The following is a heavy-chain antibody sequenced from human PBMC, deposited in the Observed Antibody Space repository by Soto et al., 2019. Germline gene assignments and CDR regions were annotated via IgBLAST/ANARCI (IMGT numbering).Heavy chain of an antibody. D-gene: IGHD3-9*01. V-gene: IGHV1-3*01. CDR1: GYTFTSYA. Sequence: ASVKVSCKASGYTFTSYAMHWVRQAPGQRLEWVGWINAGNGNTKYSQKFQGRVTITRDTSASTAYMELSSLRSEDTAVYYCARLTAFGASGYYRVFDYWGQGTLVTVSS. CDR3: ARLTAFGASGYYRVFDY. J-gene: IGHJ4*02. CDR2: INAGNGNT.